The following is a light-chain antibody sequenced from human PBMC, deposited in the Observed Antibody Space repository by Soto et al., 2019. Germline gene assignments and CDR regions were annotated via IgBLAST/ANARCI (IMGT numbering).Light chain of an antibody. CDR3: HQRYDWPIT. CDR1: QSISNY. J-gene: IGKJ5*01. Sequence: EIVLTQSPATLSLSPGESATLSCRANQSISNYLAWYQQRPGQAPRLLIYDASKRATGIPARFSGSGSGTDFTLTISSLEPEDFAVYYCHQRYDWPITVGQGTRLEIK. V-gene: IGKV3-11*01. CDR2: DAS.